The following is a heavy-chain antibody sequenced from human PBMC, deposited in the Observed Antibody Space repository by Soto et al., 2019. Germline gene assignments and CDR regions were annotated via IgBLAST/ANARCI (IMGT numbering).Heavy chain of an antibody. CDR2: ISSSSSYI. CDR3: ARQGGDDQIGPSYYYDSSGYYYFDY. V-gene: IGHV3-21*01. CDR1: GFTFSSYS. D-gene: IGHD3-22*01. J-gene: IGHJ4*02. Sequence: GGSLRLSCAASGFTFSSYSMNWVRQAPGKGLEWVSSISSSSSYIYYADSVKGRFTISRDNAKNSLYLQMNSLRAEDTAVYYCARQGGDDQIGPSYYYDSSGYYYFDYWGQGTLVTVSS.